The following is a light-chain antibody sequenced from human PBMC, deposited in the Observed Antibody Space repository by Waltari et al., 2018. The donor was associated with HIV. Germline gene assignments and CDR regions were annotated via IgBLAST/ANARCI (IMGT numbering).Light chain of an antibody. V-gene: IGKV1-9*01. CDR1: QDLNSY. J-gene: IGKJ3*01. Sequence: DIQLTQSPSFLSASVGDRVTITCRASQDLNSYLAWYQHKLGQAPKLLIYGASTLQTGVPTRVRCRWAGTGYTFTNKSPQPDDFAAYYCQNLNTFPLFTFGPGTKVDVK. CDR3: QNLNTFPLFT. CDR2: GAS.